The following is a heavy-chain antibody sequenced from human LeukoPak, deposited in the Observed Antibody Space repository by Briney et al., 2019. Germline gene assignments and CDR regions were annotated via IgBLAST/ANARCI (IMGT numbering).Heavy chain of an antibody. J-gene: IGHJ4*02. V-gene: IGHV4-59*01. Sequence: PSETLSLTCTVSGGSISSYYWRWIRQPPGKGLAWIGYIYYSGSTNYNPSLQSRVAMSVDTSKNQFSLKLSSVTAADTAVYYCARAFCFGYCFVLHIYFDSWGVGTLVTVSS. CDR1: GGSISSYY. CDR3: ARAFCFGYCFVLHIYFDS. D-gene: IGHD2-21*02. CDR2: IYYSGST.